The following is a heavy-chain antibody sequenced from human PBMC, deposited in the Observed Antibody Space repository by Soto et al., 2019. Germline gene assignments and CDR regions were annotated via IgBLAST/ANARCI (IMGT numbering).Heavy chain of an antibody. Sequence: EVQLVESGGGLVQPGRSLRLSCAASGFTFDDYAMHWVRQAPGKGLEWVSGISWNSGSIGYADSVKGRFTISRDNAKNSLYLQMNSLRAEDTALYYCAKAKLEPLSGMDVWGQGTTVTVSS. J-gene: IGHJ6*02. D-gene: IGHD1-1*01. CDR3: AKAKLEPLSGMDV. CDR1: GFTFDDYA. V-gene: IGHV3-9*01. CDR2: ISWNSGSI.